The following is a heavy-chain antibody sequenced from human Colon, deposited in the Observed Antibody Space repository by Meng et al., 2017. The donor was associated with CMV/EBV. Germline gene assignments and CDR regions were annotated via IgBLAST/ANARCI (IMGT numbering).Heavy chain of an antibody. Sequence: QVQGSGAGPGLVSPSQTLYFICTGGAGCISNSFWSWIRQPAGKGLEWIGRIHSNGSSYYNPSLKSRVTMSIDTSKNQFSLNLNSVTAADTAVYYCVKDLNSHAYRLDSWGQGTLVTVSS. CDR1: AGCISNSF. CDR2: IHSNGSS. V-gene: IGHV4-4*07. J-gene: IGHJ5*01. D-gene: IGHD3-16*01. CDR3: VKDLNSHAYRLDS.